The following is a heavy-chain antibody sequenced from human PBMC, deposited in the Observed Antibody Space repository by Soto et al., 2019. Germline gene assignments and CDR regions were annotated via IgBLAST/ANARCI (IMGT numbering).Heavy chain of an antibody. D-gene: IGHD2-21*02. CDR3: ARDPEGDHGMAFDS. V-gene: IGHV3-23*01. CDR1: GFTFTNYA. J-gene: IGHJ4*02. Sequence: EVQLLESGGGLVQPGGSLRLSCAASGFTFTNYAMAWVRQAPGKGPECVSVIKSRGVTTWYLSSVRGRFTISRDDSENTVYLQMNSLRAEDTAKYYRARDPEGDHGMAFDSWGQATLVTVSS. CDR2: IKSRGVTT.